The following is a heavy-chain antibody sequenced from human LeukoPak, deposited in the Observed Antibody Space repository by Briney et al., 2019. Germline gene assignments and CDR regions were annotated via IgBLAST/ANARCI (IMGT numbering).Heavy chain of an antibody. V-gene: IGHV3-21*01. CDR2: IDFTSRYI. CDR3: ATPAAGPGAEYSLY. D-gene: IGHD6-13*01. CDR1: GFTVSSNY. J-gene: IGHJ1*01. Sequence: NPGGSLRLSCAASGFTVSSNYMSWVRQAPGKGLEWVSSIDFTSRYIYNADSVKGRFTTSRDNAKNSLDLQMNSLKVEDTAVYYCATPAAGPGAEYSLYWGQGTLVIVSS.